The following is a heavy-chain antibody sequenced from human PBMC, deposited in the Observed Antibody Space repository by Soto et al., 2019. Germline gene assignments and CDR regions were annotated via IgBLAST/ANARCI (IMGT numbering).Heavy chain of an antibody. Sequence: GSLRLSCAASGFTFSSYSMNWVRQAPGKGLEWVSSISSGSSYIYYADSVKGRSTISRDNAKNSLYLQMNSLRAEDTAVYYCATLAVAGTLDAFDIWGQGTMVTVSS. CDR2: ISSGSSYI. CDR3: ATLAVAGTLDAFDI. V-gene: IGHV3-21*01. J-gene: IGHJ3*02. D-gene: IGHD6-19*01. CDR1: GFTFSSYS.